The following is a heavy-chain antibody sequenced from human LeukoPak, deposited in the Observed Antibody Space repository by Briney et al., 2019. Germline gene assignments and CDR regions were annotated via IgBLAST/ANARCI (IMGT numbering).Heavy chain of an antibody. CDR2: ISGSGGST. D-gene: IGHD3-22*01. CDR3: AKVRDYDSSGYSDY. CDR1: EFTFSNYA. J-gene: IGHJ4*02. V-gene: IGHV3-23*01. Sequence: PGGSLRLSCAASEFTFSNYAMSWVRQAPGKGLEWVSAISGSGGSTYYVDSVKGRFTISRDNFKNTLYLQMNSLRAEDTAVYYCAKVRDYDSSGYSDYWGQGNLVTVSS.